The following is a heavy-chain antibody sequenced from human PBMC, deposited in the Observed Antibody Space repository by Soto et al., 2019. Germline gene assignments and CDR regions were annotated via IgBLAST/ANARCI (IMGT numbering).Heavy chain of an antibody. J-gene: IGHJ4*02. CDR1: GYTFTSYG. V-gene: IGHV1-18*01. CDR3: GVMATIESFDY. Sequence: EASVKVSCKASGYTFTSYGISWVRQAPGQGLEWMGWISAYNGNTNYAQKLQGRVTMTTDTSTSTAYMELRSLRSDDTAVYYCGVMATIESFDYWGQGTLVTVSS. CDR2: ISAYNGNT. D-gene: IGHD2-21*01.